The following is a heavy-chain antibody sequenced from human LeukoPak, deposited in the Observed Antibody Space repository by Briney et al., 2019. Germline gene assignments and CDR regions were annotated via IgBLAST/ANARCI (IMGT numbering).Heavy chain of an antibody. Sequence: GRSLRLSCAASGFTFSSYGMNWVRQAPGKGLEWVAVISYDGTNKYYADSVKGRFTISRDNSKNTLYLQMNSLRAEDTAVYYCAKDPGIWFGEPYFDYWGQGTLVTVSS. CDR1: GFTFSSYG. CDR3: AKDPGIWFGEPYFDY. D-gene: IGHD3-10*01. J-gene: IGHJ4*02. V-gene: IGHV3-30*18. CDR2: ISYDGTNK.